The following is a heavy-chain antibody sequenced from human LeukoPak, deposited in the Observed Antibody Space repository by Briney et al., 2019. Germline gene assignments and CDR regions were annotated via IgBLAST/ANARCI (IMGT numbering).Heavy chain of an antibody. D-gene: IGHD6-13*01. J-gene: IGHJ5*02. Sequence: ASVKVSCKASGYTFTAYYLHWVRQAPGQGLEWMGCINPNSGGTNYAQKLQGRVTMTTDTSTSTAYMELRSLRSDDTAVYYCARVQETGYSSSWYSFNWFDPWGQGTLVTVSS. V-gene: IGHV1-2*02. CDR2: INPNSGGT. CDR3: ARVQETGYSSSWYSFNWFDP. CDR1: GYTFTAYY.